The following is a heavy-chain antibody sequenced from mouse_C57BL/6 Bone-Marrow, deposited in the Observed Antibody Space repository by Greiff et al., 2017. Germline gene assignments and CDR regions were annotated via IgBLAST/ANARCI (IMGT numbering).Heavy chain of an antibody. V-gene: IGHV1-4*01. D-gene: IGHD2-3*01. CDR3: ARLGDGYYRYAMDY. CDR1: GYTFTSYT. CDR2: INPSSGYT. J-gene: IGHJ4*01. Sequence: VQLKESGAELARPGASVKMSCKASGYTFTSYTMHWVKQRPGQGLEWIGYINPSSGYTKYNQKFKDKATLTADKSSSTAYMQLSSLTSEDSAVYYCARLGDGYYRYAMDYWGQGTSVTVSS.